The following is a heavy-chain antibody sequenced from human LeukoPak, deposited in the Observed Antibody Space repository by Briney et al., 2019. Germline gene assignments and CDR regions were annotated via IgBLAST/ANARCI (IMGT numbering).Heavy chain of an antibody. V-gene: IGHV1-8*01. CDR3: ARGFWISGHYDRFMVDP. Sequence: ASVKVSCKASGYTFTSYDINWVRQATGQGLELMGWMNPNSGNTGYAQKFQGRVTMTRNTSISTAYMELSSLRSEDTAVYYCARGFWISGHYDRFMVDPWGQGTLVTVSS. CDR1: GYTFTSYD. J-gene: IGHJ5*02. D-gene: IGHD3-22*01. CDR2: MNPNSGNT.